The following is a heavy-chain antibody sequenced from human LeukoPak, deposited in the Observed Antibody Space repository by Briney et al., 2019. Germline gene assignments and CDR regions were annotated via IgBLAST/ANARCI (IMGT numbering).Heavy chain of an antibody. D-gene: IGHD1-26*01. Sequence: GGSLRLSCVVSGFTFTGYSMNWVRQAPGKGLEWVSYISSSSSTIYYADSVKGRFTISRDNAKNSLYLQMNSLRAEDTAVYYCARDVVGATFDYWGQGTLVTVSS. J-gene: IGHJ4*02. CDR2: ISSSSSTI. V-gene: IGHV3-48*04. CDR1: GFTFTGYS. CDR3: ARDVVGATFDY.